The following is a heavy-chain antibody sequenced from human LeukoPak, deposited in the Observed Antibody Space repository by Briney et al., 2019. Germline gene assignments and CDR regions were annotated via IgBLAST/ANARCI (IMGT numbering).Heavy chain of an antibody. D-gene: IGHD2-2*01. V-gene: IGHV4-30-2*01. CDR1: GGSISSGGYS. CDR3: MREYLRTPRDAFDI. CDR2: IYHSGST. Sequence: SETLSLTCAVSGGSISSGGYSWSWIRQPPGKGLEWIGYIYHSGSTYYNPSLKSRVTISVDRSKNQFSLKLSSVTAADTAVYYCMREYLRTPRDAFDIWGQGTMVTVSS. J-gene: IGHJ3*02.